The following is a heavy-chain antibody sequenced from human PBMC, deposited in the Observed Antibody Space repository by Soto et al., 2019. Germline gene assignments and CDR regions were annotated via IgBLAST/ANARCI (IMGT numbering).Heavy chain of an antibody. CDR1: GFTFSSYS. CDR2: ISSSSSYI. J-gene: IGHJ4*02. Sequence: GGSLRLSCAASGFTFSSYSMNWVRQAPGKGLEWVSSISSSSSYIYYADSVKGRFTISRDNAKNSLYLQMNSLRAEDTAVYYCARNHPAGYCSGGSCNVDYWGQGTLVTVSS. D-gene: IGHD2-15*01. CDR3: ARNHPAGYCSGGSCNVDY. V-gene: IGHV3-21*01.